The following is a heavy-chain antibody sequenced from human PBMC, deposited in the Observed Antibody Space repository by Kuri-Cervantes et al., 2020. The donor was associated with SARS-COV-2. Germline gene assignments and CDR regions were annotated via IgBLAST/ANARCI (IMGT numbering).Heavy chain of an antibody. CDR2: ISYDGKHK. V-gene: IGHV3-30*03. Sequence: GGSLRLSCAASGFNFSRTDMHWVRQAPGKGLEWVAVISYDGKHKKCIVSGKGRFTISRDNSQNTLFLQMTSLRSEDTAMYYCAREYSSSWYARPDYYYGMDVWGQGTTVTVSS. CDR3: AREYSSSWYARPDYYYGMDV. J-gene: IGHJ6*02. D-gene: IGHD6-13*01. CDR1: GFNFSRTD.